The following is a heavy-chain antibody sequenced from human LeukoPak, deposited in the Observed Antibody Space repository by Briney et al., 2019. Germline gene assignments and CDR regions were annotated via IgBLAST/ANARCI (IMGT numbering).Heavy chain of an antibody. V-gene: IGHV1-46*01. CDR2: INPSGGST. J-gene: IGHJ6*03. CDR3: ARGPRITMVRGGQWYYYMDV. Sequence: ASVKVSCKASGYTFASYYIHWVRQAPGQGLEWMGLINPSGGSTNYAQKFQGRVSMTRDTSTSTVYMELSSLRSEDTAVYYCARGPRITMVRGGQWYYYMDVWGKGTTVTISS. D-gene: IGHD3-10*01. CDR1: GYTFASYY.